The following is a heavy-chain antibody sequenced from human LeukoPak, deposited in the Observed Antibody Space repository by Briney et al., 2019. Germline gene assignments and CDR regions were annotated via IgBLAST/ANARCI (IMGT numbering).Heavy chain of an antibody. V-gene: IGHV1-2*02. J-gene: IGHJ4*02. CDR2: INPNSGGT. Sequence: ASVKVSCKASGYTFTSYDINWVRQATGQGLEWMGWINPNSGGTNYAQKFQGRVTMTRDTSISTAYMELSRLRSDDTAVYYCARAGSVVVITETMNYWGQGTLVTVSS. CDR1: GYTFTSYD. D-gene: IGHD3-22*01. CDR3: ARAGSVVVITETMNY.